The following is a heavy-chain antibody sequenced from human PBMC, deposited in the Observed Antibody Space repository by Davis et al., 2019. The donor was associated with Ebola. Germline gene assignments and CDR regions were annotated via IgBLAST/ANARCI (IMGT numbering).Heavy chain of an antibody. Sequence: GESLKISCAASGFTFSDYYMSWIRQAPGKGLEWVSYISGGGRTIYYADSVKGRFTISRDNAKNSLYLQMNSLRAEDTAVYYCARDLVVAVAGAMTYYCYGMDVWGQGTTVTVSS. CDR3: ARDLVVAVAGAMTYYCYGMDV. CDR2: ISGGGRTI. V-gene: IGHV3-11*04. J-gene: IGHJ6*02. D-gene: IGHD6-19*01. CDR1: GFTFSDYY.